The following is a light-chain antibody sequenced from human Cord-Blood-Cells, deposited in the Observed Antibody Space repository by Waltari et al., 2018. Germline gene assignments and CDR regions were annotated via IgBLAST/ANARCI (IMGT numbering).Light chain of an antibody. V-gene: IGLV8-61*01. Sequence: QTVVTQEPSFSVSPGXTXTPXXGLSXGSXSTSYYPSWYQQTPGQAPRTLIYSTNTRSSGVPDRFSGSILGNKAALTITGAQADDESDYYCVLYMGSGIWVFGGGTKLTVL. CDR3: VLYMGSGIWV. J-gene: IGLJ3*02. CDR2: STN. CDR1: XGSXSTSYY.